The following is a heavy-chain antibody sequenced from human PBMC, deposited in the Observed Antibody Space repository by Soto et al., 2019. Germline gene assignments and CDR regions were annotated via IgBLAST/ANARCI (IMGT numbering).Heavy chain of an antibody. V-gene: IGHV3-33*01. J-gene: IGHJ4*02. CDR3: ARDLQDTAMVFDY. Sequence: QVQLVESGGGVVQPGRSLRLSCAASGFTFSSYGMHWVRQAPGKGLEWVAVIWYDGSNQYYADSVKGRFTISRDNSKNTLYLQMNSLRAEDTAVYYCARDLQDTAMVFDYWGQGTLVTVSS. CDR1: GFTFSSYG. CDR2: IWYDGSNQ. D-gene: IGHD5-18*01.